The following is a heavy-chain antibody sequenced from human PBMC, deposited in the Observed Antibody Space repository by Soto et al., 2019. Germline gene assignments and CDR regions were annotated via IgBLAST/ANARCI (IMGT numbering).Heavy chain of an antibody. Sequence: GGSLRLSCAASGFTFGSFGMHWVRQAPGKGLEWVAVIWYDGSNKYYADSVKGRFTISRDNSKNTLYLQMNSLRAEDTAVYYCARDGRYCSSTSCYRDYYYYYGMDVWGQGTTVTVSS. V-gene: IGHV3-33*01. CDR3: ARDGRYCSSTSCYRDYYYYYGMDV. D-gene: IGHD2-2*01. CDR2: IWYDGSNK. CDR1: GFTFGSFG. J-gene: IGHJ6*02.